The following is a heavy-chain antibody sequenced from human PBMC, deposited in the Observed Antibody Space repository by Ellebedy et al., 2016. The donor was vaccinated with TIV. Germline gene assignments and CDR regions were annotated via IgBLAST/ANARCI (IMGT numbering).Heavy chain of an antibody. V-gene: IGHV1-18*01. D-gene: IGHD3-3*01. J-gene: IGHJ4*02. CDR1: SYTFTNYD. CDR2: ISAYNGGTNYAQNT. Sequence: ASVKVSXKASSYTFTNYDINWVRQAPGQGLEWMGWISAYNGGTNYAQNTDYAQKLQGRVTMTTDTSTSTAYMELRSLRSDDTAVFYCARGAGLERVVNLFDYWGQGTLVTVSS. CDR3: ARGAGLERVVNLFDY.